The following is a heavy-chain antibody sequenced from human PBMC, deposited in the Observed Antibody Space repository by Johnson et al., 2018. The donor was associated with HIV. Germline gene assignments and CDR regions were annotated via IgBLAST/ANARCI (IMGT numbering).Heavy chain of an antibody. CDR3: ARSKDCSGGSCPDAFDI. J-gene: IGHJ3*02. CDR1: GFTFSSYA. V-gene: IGHV3-23*04. D-gene: IGHD2-15*01. Sequence: MQLVESGGGVVRPVGSLRLSCAASGFTFSSYAMSWVRQAPGKGLEWVSAISGSGGSIYSADSVKGRFTISRDNAKNSLYLQMNSLRAEDTAVYYCARSKDCSGGSCPDAFDIWGQGTMLIVSS. CDR2: ISGSGGSI.